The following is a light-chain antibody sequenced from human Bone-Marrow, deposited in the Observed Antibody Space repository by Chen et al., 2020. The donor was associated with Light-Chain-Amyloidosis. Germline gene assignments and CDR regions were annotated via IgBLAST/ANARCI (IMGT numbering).Light chain of an antibody. CDR3: QVWDRSSDRPM. Sequence: SYVLTQPSSVSVAPGQTATIACGGNNIGSTSVHWYQQTPGQAPLLVVYDDSDLPSGIPGRLAGTNSGTTATLTSSRVEAGDEADYYCQVWDRSSDRPMFGGGTKLTVL. V-gene: IGLV3-21*02. J-gene: IGLJ3*02. CDR1: NIGSTS. CDR2: DDS.